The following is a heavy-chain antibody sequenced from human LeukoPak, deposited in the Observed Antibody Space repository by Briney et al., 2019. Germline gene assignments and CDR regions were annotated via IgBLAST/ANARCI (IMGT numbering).Heavy chain of an antibody. CDR1: GGSISSYY. Sequence: PSETLSLTCTVSGGSISSYYWNWIRQPPGRGLEWIGYIYYSGSTKYNPSLKSRVTISVDTSKSQFSLRLSSVTAADTAVYYCARGESSSSNWFDPWGQGTLVTVSS. D-gene: IGHD2-2*01. CDR2: IYYSGST. V-gene: IGHV4-59*01. CDR3: ARGESSSSNWFDP. J-gene: IGHJ5*02.